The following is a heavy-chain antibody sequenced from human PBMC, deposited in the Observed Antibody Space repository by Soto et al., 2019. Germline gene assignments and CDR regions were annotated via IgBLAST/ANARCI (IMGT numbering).Heavy chain of an antibody. V-gene: IGHV3-48*02. CDR2: ISYDSDTI. J-gene: IGHJ6*02. Sequence: EFQLVESGGALVQPGGSLRLSCAGSGFTFGTYSMNWVRQAAGKGLEWIAYISYDSDTIQYADSVKGRFTISRDNAKNSLYLQMNRLRDEDTAVYYCARLYYDYVWGQGTTVTVSS. D-gene: IGHD3-3*01. CDR3: ARLYYDYV. CDR1: GFTFGTYS.